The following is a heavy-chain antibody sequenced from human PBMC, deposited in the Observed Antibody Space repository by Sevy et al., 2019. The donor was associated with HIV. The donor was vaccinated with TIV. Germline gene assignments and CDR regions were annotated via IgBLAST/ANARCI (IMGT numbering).Heavy chain of an antibody. J-gene: IGHJ6*02. V-gene: IGHV4-59*01. CDR1: GGSISSYY. CDR2: IYYSGST. D-gene: IGHD3-10*01. CDR3: ARAAHDYYGSGSHLFWYYYYGMDV. Sequence: SETLSLTCTVSGGSISSYYWSWIRQPPGKGLEWIGYIYYSGSTNYNPSLKSRVTISVDTSKNQFSLKLSPVTAADTAVYYCARAAHDYYGSGSHLFWYYYYGMDVWGQGTTVTVSS.